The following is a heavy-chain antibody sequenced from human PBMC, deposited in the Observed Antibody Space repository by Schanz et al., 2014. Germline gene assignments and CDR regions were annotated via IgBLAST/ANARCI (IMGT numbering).Heavy chain of an antibody. V-gene: IGHV3-7*01. CDR3: ARDKGGYYPFDY. D-gene: IGHD3-3*01. CDR1: GFIFSNSW. J-gene: IGHJ4*02. Sequence: DVQLVDSGGGLVQPGGSLRLSCAASGFIFSNSWMSWVRQAPGKGLEWVANIKQDGSEKYYVDSVKGRFTISRDNAKNSLYLQMNSLRAEDTAVYYCARDKGGYYPFDYWGQGTLVTVSS. CDR2: IKQDGSEK.